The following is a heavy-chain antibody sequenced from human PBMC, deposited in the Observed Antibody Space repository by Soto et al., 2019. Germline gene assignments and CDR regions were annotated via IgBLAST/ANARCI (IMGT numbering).Heavy chain of an antibody. J-gene: IGHJ4*02. CDR2: INHSGST. Sequence: TLSLTCAVYGGSFSGYYWSWIRQPPGKGLEWIGEINHSGSTNYNPSLKSRVTISVDTSKNQFSLKLSSVTAADTAVYYCAKSMASNLVGGLPDYWGQGTQVTVSS. D-gene: IGHD3-16*01. CDR3: AKSMASNLVGGLPDY. V-gene: IGHV4-34*03. CDR1: GGSFSGYY.